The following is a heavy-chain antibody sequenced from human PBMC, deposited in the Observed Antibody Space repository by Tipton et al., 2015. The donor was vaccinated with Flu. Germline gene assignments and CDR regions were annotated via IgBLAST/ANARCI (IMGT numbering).Heavy chain of an antibody. Sequence: LRLSCTVSGGSISSYYWSWIRQPPGKGLEWIGYIYYSGSTNYNPSLKSRVTISVDTSKNQFSLKLSSVTAADTAVYYCARHSGLVRAFDIWGQGTMVTVSS. CDR2: IYYSGST. CDR1: GGSISSYY. CDR3: ARHSGLVRAFDI. D-gene: IGHD2-2*01. J-gene: IGHJ3*02. V-gene: IGHV4-59*08.